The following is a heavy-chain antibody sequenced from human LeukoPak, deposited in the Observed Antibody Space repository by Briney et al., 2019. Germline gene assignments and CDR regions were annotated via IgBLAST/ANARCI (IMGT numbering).Heavy chain of an antibody. CDR2: ISSSSSYI. Sequence: GGSLRLSCVASGFTFSSYSMNWVREAPGKGLEWVSSISSSSSYIYYADSVKGRFTISRDNAKNSLYLQMNSLRAEDTAVYYCARELTTVTPFFDYWGQGTLVTVSS. V-gene: IGHV3-21*01. J-gene: IGHJ4*02. CDR3: ARELTTVTPFFDY. CDR1: GFTFSSYS. D-gene: IGHD4-17*01.